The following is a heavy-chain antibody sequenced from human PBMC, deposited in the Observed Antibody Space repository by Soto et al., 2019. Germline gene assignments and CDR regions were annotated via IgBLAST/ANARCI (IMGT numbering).Heavy chain of an antibody. CDR3: ARIADCSITTCSFPSRFHIRGYYYYYGMDV. J-gene: IGHJ6*02. CDR2: IYPGDSDT. D-gene: IGHD2-2*01. Sequence: PGESLKLSCKGSGYSFTSYWIGWVRQMPGKGLEWMGIIYPGDSDTRYSPSFQGQVTISADKSISTAFMELRSLRSDDTAVYYCARIADCSITTCSFPSRFHIRGYYYYYGMDVWGQGTTVTVSS. V-gene: IGHV5-51*01. CDR1: GYSFTSYW.